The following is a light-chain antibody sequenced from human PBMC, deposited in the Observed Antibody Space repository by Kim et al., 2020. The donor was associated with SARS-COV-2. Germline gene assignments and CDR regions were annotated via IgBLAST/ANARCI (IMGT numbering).Light chain of an antibody. CDR2: DKN. CDR3: NTPRSSGDHWV. CDR1: GLRRNY. Sequence: AFVRQIMIICHGGGLRRNYSSSYQQKPGQAAVLVVYDKNNRRSGSPERCSGSCTAKTASLTITGAQAADEAAYYCNTPRSSGDHWVFGGGTQLTVL. V-gene: IGLV3-19*01. J-gene: IGLJ3*02.